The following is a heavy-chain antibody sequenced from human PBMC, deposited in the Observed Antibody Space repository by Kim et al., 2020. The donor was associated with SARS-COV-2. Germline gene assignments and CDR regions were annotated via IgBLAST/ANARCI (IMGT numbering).Heavy chain of an antibody. CDR2: ISSSGSTI. V-gene: IGHV3-11*01. J-gene: IGHJ6*02. CDR1: GFTFSDYY. Sequence: GGSLRLSCAASGFTFSDYYMSWIRQAPGKGLEWVSYISSSGSTIYYADSVKGRFTISRDNAKNSLYLQMNSLRAEDTAVYYCARDHERQLRYFDWLPPTSYYYGMDVWGQGTTVTVSS. CDR3: ARDHERQLRYFDWLPPTSYYYGMDV. D-gene: IGHD3-9*01.